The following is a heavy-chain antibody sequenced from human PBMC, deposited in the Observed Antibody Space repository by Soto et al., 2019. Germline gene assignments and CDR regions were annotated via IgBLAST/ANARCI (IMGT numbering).Heavy chain of an antibody. CDR2: ISFDGSNK. D-gene: IGHD5-12*01. CDR3: GRARRFGNGYNLGFDY. J-gene: IGHJ4*02. V-gene: IGHV3-30-3*01. CDR1: GFTFSSYA. Sequence: QVQLVESGGGVVQPGRSLRLSCAASGFTFSSYAMHWVRQAPGKGLEWVAVISFDGSNKYYADSVKDRFTVSRDNSKNTLYVQRNSLRAEDTAVYYGGRARRFGNGYNLGFDYWGQGTMVTASA.